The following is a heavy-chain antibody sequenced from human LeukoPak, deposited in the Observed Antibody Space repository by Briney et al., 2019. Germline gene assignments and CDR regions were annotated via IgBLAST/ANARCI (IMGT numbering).Heavy chain of an antibody. V-gene: IGHV4-4*07. J-gene: IGHJ3*02. CDR1: GGSISSYY. Sequence: PSETLSLTCTVSGGSISSYYWSWIRQPAGKGLEWIGRIYTSGSTNYNPSLKSRVTMSVDTSKNQFSLKLSSVTAADTAVYYCIGGSRVKSAYAFDIWGQGKMVTVSS. CDR2: IYTSGST. CDR3: IGGSRVKSAYAFDI. D-gene: IGHD2-15*01.